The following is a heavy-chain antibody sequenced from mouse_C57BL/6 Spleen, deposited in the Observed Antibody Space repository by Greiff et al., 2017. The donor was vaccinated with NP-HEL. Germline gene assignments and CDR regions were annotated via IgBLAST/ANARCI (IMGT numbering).Heavy chain of an antibody. CDR3: AITTVVATRYFDV. Sequence: VQLQQSGPVLVKPGASVKMSCKASGYTFTDYYMNWVKQSHGKSLEWIGVINPYNGGTSYNQKFKGKATLTVDKSSSTAYMELNSLTSEDSAVYYCAITTVVATRYFDVWGTGTTVTVSS. CDR1: GYTFTDYY. V-gene: IGHV1-19*01. CDR2: INPYNGGT. D-gene: IGHD1-1*01. J-gene: IGHJ1*03.